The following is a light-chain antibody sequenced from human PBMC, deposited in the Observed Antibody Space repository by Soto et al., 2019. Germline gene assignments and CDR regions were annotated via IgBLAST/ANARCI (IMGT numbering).Light chain of an antibody. CDR1: SSDFGGYNY. V-gene: IGLV2-8*01. CDR2: EVS. Sequence: QSALTQPPSASGSPGQSVTISCTGNSSDFGGYNYVSWYQQHPGKAPKLMIYEVSKRPSGVPDRFSGSKSGNTASLTVSGLQAEDEADYYCSSYAGSNNFNVFGTGTKVTVL. CDR3: SSYAGSNNFNV. J-gene: IGLJ1*01.